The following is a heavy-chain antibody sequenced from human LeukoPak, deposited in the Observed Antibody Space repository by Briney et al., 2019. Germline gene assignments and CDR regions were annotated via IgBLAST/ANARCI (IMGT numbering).Heavy chain of an antibody. CDR1: GGSISSGGYY. D-gene: IGHD2-2*01. CDR2: IYHSGST. Sequence: PSGTLSLTCAVSGGSISSGGYYWSWIRQPPGKGLEWIGYIYHSGSTYYNPSLKSRVTISVDRSKNQFSLKLSSVTAADTAVYYCARGGGYCSSTSCPDYWGQGTLVTVSS. J-gene: IGHJ4*02. CDR3: ARGGGYCSSTSCPDY. V-gene: IGHV4-30-2*01.